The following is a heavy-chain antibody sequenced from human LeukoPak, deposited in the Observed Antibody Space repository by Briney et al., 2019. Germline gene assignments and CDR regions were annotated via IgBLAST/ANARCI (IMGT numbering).Heavy chain of an antibody. D-gene: IGHD3-22*01. CDR3: ARGSYDSSGPPSYYYGMDV. CDR1: GGSISNSNYY. CDR2: IYYSGST. J-gene: IGHJ6*02. V-gene: IGHV4-39*07. Sequence: SETLSLTCTVSGGSISNSNYYWGWIRQPPGKGLEWIGSIYYSGSTYYNPSLKSRVTISVDTSKNQFSLKLSSVTAADTAVYYCARGSYDSSGPPSYYYGMDVWGQGTTVTVSS.